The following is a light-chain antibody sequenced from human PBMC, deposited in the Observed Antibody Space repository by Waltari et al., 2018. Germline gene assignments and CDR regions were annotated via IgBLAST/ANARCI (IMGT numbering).Light chain of an antibody. CDR3: CSYAGSSTHVV. Sequence: QSALPQPASVSGSPGQSITISCTGTSSDVGGYNYVSWYQQHPGKAPKLMIYDVSKRPSGVSNRFSGSKSGNTASLTISGLQAEDEADYYCCSYAGSSTHVVFGGGTKLTVL. V-gene: IGLV2-23*02. CDR2: DVS. J-gene: IGLJ2*01. CDR1: SSDVGGYNY.